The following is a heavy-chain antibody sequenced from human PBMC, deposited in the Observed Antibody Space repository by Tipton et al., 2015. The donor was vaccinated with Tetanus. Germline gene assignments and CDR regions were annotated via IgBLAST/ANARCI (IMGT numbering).Heavy chain of an antibody. D-gene: IGHD3-22*01. Sequence: LVKPTQTLSLTCAISGDSVSSNSAAWNWIRQSPSRGLEWLGRTYYRSKWYNDYAVSVKSRITINPDTSEDQFSLQLNSVTPEDTAVYYCAREGYYDSSGYLNFDYWGQGTLVTVSS. CDR1: GDSVSSNSAA. CDR2: TYYRSKWYN. V-gene: IGHV6-1*01. CDR3: AREGYYDSSGYLNFDY. J-gene: IGHJ4*02.